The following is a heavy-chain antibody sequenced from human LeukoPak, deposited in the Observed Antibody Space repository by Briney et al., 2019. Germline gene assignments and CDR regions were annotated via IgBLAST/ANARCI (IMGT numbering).Heavy chain of an antibody. D-gene: IGHD2-21*02. CDR2: IYHSGST. CDR3: ARSRPEGGGDCP. CDR1: GGSFTDYY. J-gene: IGHJ3*01. V-gene: IGHV4-34*01. Sequence: SETLSLTCAVYGGSFTDYYWSWIRQPPGKGLEWIGEIYHSGSTNYNPSLKSRVTISVDKSKNQFSLKLSSVTAADTAVYYCARSRPEGGGDCPWGQGTMVTVSS.